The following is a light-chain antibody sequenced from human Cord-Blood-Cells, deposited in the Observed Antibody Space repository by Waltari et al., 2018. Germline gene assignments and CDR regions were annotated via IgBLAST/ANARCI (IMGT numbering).Light chain of an antibody. CDR1: QSISSY. CDR2: AAS. CDR3: QQSYSTPYT. V-gene: IGKV1-39*01. J-gene: IGKJ2*01. Sequence: SLSASVGDRVTITCRASQSISSYLNWYQQKPGKAPKLLIYAASSLQSGVPSRFSGSGSGTDFTLTISSLQPEDFATYYCQQSYSTPYTFGQGTKLEIK.